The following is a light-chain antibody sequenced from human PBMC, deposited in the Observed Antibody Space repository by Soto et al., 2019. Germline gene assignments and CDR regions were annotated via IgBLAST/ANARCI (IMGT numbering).Light chain of an antibody. Sequence: IVVTQAPGALSLSPGDRATLSCRASQSVSSNYLDWYQQKPGQAPRLLIYGASSRATGIPDRFRGSGSGTDFTLSISRLEPEDVAIYYCKQYGSTPYTFGQGTRLEIK. CDR2: GAS. CDR1: QSVSSNY. CDR3: KQYGSTPYT. V-gene: IGKV3-20*01. J-gene: IGKJ5*01.